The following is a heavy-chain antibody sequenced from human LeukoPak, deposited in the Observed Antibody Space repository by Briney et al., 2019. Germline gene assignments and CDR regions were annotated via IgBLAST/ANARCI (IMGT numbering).Heavy chain of an antibody. CDR2: IRYDGSNK. V-gene: IGHV3-30*02. D-gene: IGHD3-22*01. Sequence: GGSLRLSCAASGFTFSSYGMHWVRQAPGKGLEWVAFIRYDGSNKYYADSLKGRFTISRDNSKNTLYLQMNSLRPEDTAVYYCAKISGYYPFEYWGQGTLVTVSS. CDR1: GFTFSSYG. J-gene: IGHJ4*02. CDR3: AKISGYYPFEY.